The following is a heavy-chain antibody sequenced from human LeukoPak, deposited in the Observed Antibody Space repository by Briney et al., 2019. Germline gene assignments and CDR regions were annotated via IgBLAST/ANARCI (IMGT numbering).Heavy chain of an antibody. CDR3: ARHRYSSSWYIDY. Sequence: PSETLSLTCTVSGGSISGYYWSWIRQPPGKGLEWIGYIYYSGSTNYNSSLKSRVTISLDTSKNQFSLKLNSVTAEDTAVYYCARHRYSSSWYIDYWGQGTLVTVSS. J-gene: IGHJ4*02. CDR1: GGSISGYY. CDR2: IYYSGST. D-gene: IGHD6-13*01. V-gene: IGHV4-59*01.